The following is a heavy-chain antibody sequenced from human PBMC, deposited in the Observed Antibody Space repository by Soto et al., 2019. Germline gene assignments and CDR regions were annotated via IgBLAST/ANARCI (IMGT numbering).Heavy chain of an antibody. CDR2: IRPYNGYT. D-gene: IGHD6-13*01. Sequence: QGQLVQSGVEVKKPGASVKVSCKASGYTFTNYGISWVRQAPGQGLEWMGWIRPYNGYTDYAQNLQDRVTMTTDTSTTTAYMELRSLRFDDTAVYYCARDRSTHEYWGQGTLITVSS. CDR3: ARDRSTHEY. V-gene: IGHV1-18*01. CDR1: GYTFTNYG. J-gene: IGHJ4*02.